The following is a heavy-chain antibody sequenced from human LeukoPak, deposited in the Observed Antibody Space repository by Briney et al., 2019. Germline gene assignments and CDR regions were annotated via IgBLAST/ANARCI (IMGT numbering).Heavy chain of an antibody. Sequence: SETLSLTCSVSGGSISSTTYYWGWIRQPPGKGLQWIANVYYSGSAFYNPSLKSRVTMSVDTSKNQFFLKLNSVTAADTAVYYCARGAGDAFGYYFDYWGQGTLVTVSS. CDR3: ARGAGDAFGYYFDY. D-gene: IGHD7-27*01. CDR2: VYYSGSA. J-gene: IGHJ4*02. CDR1: GGSISSTTYY. V-gene: IGHV4-39*07.